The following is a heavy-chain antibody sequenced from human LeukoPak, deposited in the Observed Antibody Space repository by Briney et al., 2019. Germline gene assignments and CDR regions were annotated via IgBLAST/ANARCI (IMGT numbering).Heavy chain of an antibody. J-gene: IGHJ4*02. V-gene: IGHV3-11*06. CDR3: ARMGIAAVGAYYFDY. CDR2: ISRNSYT. Sequence: GGSLRLSCAASGFTFSSYAMSWIRQAPGKGLEWVSYISRNSYTNYADSVKGRFTISRDNAKNSLYLQMASLRAEDTAVYYCARMGIAAVGAYYFDYWGQGTLVAVSS. CDR1: GFTFSSYA. D-gene: IGHD6-13*01.